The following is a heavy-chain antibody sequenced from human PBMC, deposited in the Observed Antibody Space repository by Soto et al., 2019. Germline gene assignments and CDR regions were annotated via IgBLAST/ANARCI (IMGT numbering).Heavy chain of an antibody. CDR2: ISSSSSTI. V-gene: IGHV3-48*02. J-gene: IGHJ3*02. D-gene: IGHD3-22*01. CDR1: GFTFSSYS. CDR3: ARSQLLPPDDAFDI. Sequence: GGSLRLSCAASGFTFSSYSMNWVRQAPGKGLEWVSYISSSSSTIYYADSVKGRFTISRDNAKNSLYLQMNSLREEDTAVYYCARSQLLPPDDAFDIWGQGTMVTVSS.